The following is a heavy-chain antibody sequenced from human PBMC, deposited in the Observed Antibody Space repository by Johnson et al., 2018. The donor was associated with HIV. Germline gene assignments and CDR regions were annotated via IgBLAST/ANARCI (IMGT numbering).Heavy chain of an antibody. D-gene: IGHD6-6*01. CDR1: GFTFSSYA. CDR3: ARELRIAARGLAFDI. CDR2: VNWNGEST. V-gene: IGHV3-20*04. Sequence: VRLVESGGSVVRPGGSLRLSCAASGFTFSSYAMSWVRQPPGKGLEWVSGVNWNGESTGYADSVRGRFTISGDNSKNTVYLQMNSLRPEDTAVYYCARELRIAARGLAFDIWGRGTMVTVSS. J-gene: IGHJ3*02.